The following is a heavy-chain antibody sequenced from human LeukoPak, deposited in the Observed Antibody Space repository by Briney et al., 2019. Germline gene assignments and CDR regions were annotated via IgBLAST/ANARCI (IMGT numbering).Heavy chain of an antibody. CDR1: GFTVSSNY. J-gene: IGHJ4*02. CDR2: IYSGGST. Sequence: GGSLRLSCAASGFTVSSNYMSWVRQAPGKGLEWVSVIYSGGSTYYADSVKGRFTISRENSKDTVYLQMDSLRAEDTAVYYCARGDGYNYWDYWGQGTLVTVSS. CDR3: ARGDGYNYWDY. V-gene: IGHV3-53*01. D-gene: IGHD5-24*01.